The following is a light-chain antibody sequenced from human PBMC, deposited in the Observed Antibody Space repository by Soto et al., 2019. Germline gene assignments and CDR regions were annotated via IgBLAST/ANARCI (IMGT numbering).Light chain of an antibody. V-gene: IGLV2-11*01. CDR3: CSYAGSYEV. CDR2: DVS. J-gene: IGLJ2*01. Sequence: QSALTQPRSVSGSPGQSVTISCTGTSSDVGGYNYVSWYQQHPGKAPKLMIYDVSKRPSGVPDRFSGSKSGNTASLTISGLQAEDEADYYYCSYAGSYEVFGGGTKVTVL. CDR1: SSDVGGYNY.